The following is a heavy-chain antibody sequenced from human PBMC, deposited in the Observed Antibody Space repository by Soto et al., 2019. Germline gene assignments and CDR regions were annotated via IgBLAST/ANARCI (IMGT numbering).Heavy chain of an antibody. D-gene: IGHD1-7*01. CDR2: INHSGST. Sequence: QVQLQQWGAGLLKPSETLSLTCAVYGGSFSGYYWSWIRQPPGKGLEWIGEINHSGSTNYNPSLKSRVTISVDTSKNQFSLKLSSVTAADTAVYYCARATNWNYGGGLDYWGQGTLVTVSS. CDR3: ARATNWNYGGGLDY. V-gene: IGHV4-34*01. CDR1: GGSFSGYY. J-gene: IGHJ4*02.